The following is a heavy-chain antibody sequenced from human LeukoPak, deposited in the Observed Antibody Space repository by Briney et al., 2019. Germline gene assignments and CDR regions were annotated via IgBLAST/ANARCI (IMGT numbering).Heavy chain of an antibody. CDR2: VRQYCSGR. CDR3: AGGTGWIIDS. J-gene: IGHJ4*02. D-gene: IGHD3-9*01. V-gene: IGHV3-7*01. CDR1: GRTFSSLY. Sequence: GGSLRLSCVASGRTFSSLYMQWGRMAPAKAMGWVANVRQYCSGRSYLNSLKGRLAISRVDATNNQYLQMLSLRTAATALEYFAGGTGWIIDSWGQGTLVTASS.